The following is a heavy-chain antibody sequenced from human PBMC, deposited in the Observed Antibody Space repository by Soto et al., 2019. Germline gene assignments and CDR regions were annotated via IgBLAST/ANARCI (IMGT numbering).Heavy chain of an antibody. CDR3: ARERADYEYFDY. CDR1: GGSISDYY. CDR2: ISYSGST. Sequence: QVQLQESGPGLVKPSETLSLTCTVSGGSISDYYWNWIRQPPGKGLEWIGYISYSGSTNYNPSLKRRVTISVDMSKNQFSLKRSSVTAADTAVFYCARERADYEYFDYWGQGTLVTVSS. J-gene: IGHJ4*02. D-gene: IGHD4-17*01. V-gene: IGHV4-59*01.